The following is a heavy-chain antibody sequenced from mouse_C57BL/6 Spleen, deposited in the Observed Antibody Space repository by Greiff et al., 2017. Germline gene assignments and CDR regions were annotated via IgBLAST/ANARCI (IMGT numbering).Heavy chain of an antibody. CDR1: GFNFTDYY. V-gene: IGHV14-2*01. D-gene: IGHD2-12*01. CDR3: ARDCDSNDAYYMDD. CDR2: IDPEDGET. J-gene: IGHJ2*01. Sequence: VHLQESGAELVKPGASVKLSCTASGFNFTDYYMHWVKQRTEQGLEWIGRIDPEDGETKYAPKFQGKATITADTSSNTAYLQVSSLTSKDTAVYYCARDCDSNDAYYMDDWGQGTALTVSS.